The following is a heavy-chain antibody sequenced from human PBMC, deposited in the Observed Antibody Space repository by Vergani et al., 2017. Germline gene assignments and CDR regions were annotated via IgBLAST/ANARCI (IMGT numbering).Heavy chain of an antibody. CDR1: GFTFSSYS. V-gene: IGHV3-48*01. Sequence: EVQLVVSGGGLVQPGGSLRLSCAASGFTFSSYSMNWVRQAPGKGLEWVSYISSSSSTIYYADSVKGRFTISRDNAKNSLYLQMNSLRAEDTAVYYCASVREQPSSWYIRGYFQHWGQGTLVTVSS. CDR3: ASVREQPSSWYIRGYFQH. D-gene: IGHD6-13*01. CDR2: ISSSSSTI. J-gene: IGHJ1*01.